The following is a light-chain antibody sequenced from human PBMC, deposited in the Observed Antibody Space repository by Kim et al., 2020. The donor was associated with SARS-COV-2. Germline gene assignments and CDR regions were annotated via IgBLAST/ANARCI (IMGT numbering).Light chain of an antibody. CDR3: QSADTSGTYV. CDR1: TLSQQY. J-gene: IGLJ1*01. CDR2: SDT. V-gene: IGLV3-25*03. Sequence: SYELTQPPSVLVSPGQTARITCFGNTLSQQYAYWYQQKPGQAPVLVIYSDTERPSGIPERFSGSSSGTTVTLTISGVQAEDEADYYCQSADTSGTYVFGTGTKVTVL.